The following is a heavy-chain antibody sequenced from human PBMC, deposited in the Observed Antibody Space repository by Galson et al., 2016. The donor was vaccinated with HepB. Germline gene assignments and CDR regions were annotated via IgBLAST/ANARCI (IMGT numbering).Heavy chain of an antibody. Sequence: TLSLTCTVSGGSITTSGYYWSWIRQHPGKGLEWIGYIYYIGNTYYNPSLKGRLTMSLDTSKSQFSLKLSSVTAADTAVYYCAREGYAPGAFDLWGQGALVIVSS. CDR1: GGSITTSGYY. CDR3: AREGYAPGAFDL. V-gene: IGHV4-31*03. D-gene: IGHD5-18*01. CDR2: IYYIGNT. J-gene: IGHJ3*01.